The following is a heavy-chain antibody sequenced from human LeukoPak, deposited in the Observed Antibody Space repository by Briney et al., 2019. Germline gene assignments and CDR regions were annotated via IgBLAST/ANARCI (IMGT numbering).Heavy chain of an antibody. D-gene: IGHD6-13*01. CDR2: IYYSGST. J-gene: IGHJ5*02. CDR3: ARIRAAAGSFDP. Sequence: SETLSLTCTVSGGSISSSSYYWGWIRQPPGKGLEWIGSIYYSGSTYYNPSLKSRVTISVDTSKNQFSLKLSSVTAADTAVYYCARIRAAAGSFDPWGQGTLVTVSS. CDR1: GGSISSSSYY. V-gene: IGHV4-39*01.